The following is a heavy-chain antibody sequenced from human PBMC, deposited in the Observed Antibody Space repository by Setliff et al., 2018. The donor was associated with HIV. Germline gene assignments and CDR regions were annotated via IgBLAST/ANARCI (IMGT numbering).Heavy chain of an antibody. V-gene: IGHV4-34*01. Sequence: SETLSLTCAVYSGSFSGYYWSWIRQPPGKGLEWIGEINHSGSTKYNPSLKSRVTISVDTSKNQFSLKLTSVAAADTAVYYCGGSYFYDSSGFYSNNWFDPWGQGTLVTVSS. J-gene: IGHJ5*02. CDR2: INHSGST. CDR3: GGSYFYDSSGFYSNNWFDP. D-gene: IGHD3-22*01. CDR1: SGSFSGYY.